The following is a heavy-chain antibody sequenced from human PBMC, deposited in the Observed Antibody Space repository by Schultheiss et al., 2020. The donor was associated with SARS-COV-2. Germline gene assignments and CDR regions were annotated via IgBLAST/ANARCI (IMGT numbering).Heavy chain of an antibody. CDR1: GGSISSYY. Sequence: SETLSLTCTVSGGSISSYYWSWIRQPPGKGLEWIGSIYYSGSTYYKPSLKSRATISVDTSKNQFSLRLSSVTAADTAVYYCARRTMVRGIRSDDWFDPWGQGTLVTVSS. CDR3: ARRTMVRGIRSDDWFDP. V-gene: IGHV4-59*04. D-gene: IGHD3-10*01. J-gene: IGHJ5*02. CDR2: IYYSGST.